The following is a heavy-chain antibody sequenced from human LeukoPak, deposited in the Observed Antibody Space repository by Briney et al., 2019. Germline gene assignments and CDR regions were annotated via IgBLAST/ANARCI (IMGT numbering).Heavy chain of an antibody. CDR2: IYYSGST. Sequence: SETLSLTCTVSGGSISSYYWSWIRQPPGKGLEWIGYIYYSGSTNYNPSLKSRVTISVDTSKNQFSLKLSSVTAADTAVYYCARDKGYCSGGSCCMGGLDYWGQGTLVTVSS. V-gene: IGHV4-59*01. D-gene: IGHD2-15*01. CDR1: GGSISSYY. CDR3: ARDKGYCSGGSCCMGGLDY. J-gene: IGHJ4*02.